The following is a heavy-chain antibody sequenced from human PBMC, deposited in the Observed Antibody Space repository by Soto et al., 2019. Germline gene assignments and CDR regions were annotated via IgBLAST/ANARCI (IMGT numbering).Heavy chain of an antibody. D-gene: IGHD4-17*01. V-gene: IGHV3-23*01. CDR2: LYGSGRGI. CDR1: GFPFPSYA. Sequence: GGSLRLSCAASGFPFPSYAIIWIRQVPGRGLEWVSGLYGSGRGIHYADSVKGRFTISRDNSAYSVYLQMNNLRVEDTATYYCAKDAVSGDGVWLAHDWGQETVVTVSS. CDR3: AKDAVSGDGVWLAHD. J-gene: IGHJ4*02.